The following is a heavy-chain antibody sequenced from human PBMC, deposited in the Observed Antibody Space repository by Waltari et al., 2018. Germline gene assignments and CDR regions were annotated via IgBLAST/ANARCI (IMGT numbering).Heavy chain of an antibody. Sequence: QVQLQESGPGLVKPPETLSLPCPVSGYPLSSGHWLSWVRQSPGKGLEWIGQVHGSGKTHYNPSLESRVSISKDTSNKQFSLKLTFATAADTAVYYCARDRGRGLYLDSWGQGILVTVSP. V-gene: IGHV4-4*03. CDR1: GYPLSSGHW. D-gene: IGHD2-15*01. CDR2: VHGSGKT. CDR3: ARDRGRGLYLDS. J-gene: IGHJ4*02.